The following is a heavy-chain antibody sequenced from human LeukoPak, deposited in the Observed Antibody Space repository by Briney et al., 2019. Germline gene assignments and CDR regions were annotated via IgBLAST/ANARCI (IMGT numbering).Heavy chain of an antibody. CDR1: GFTFNRFW. J-gene: IGHJ4*02. CDR3: ARVSEYSAFTWSH. V-gene: IGHV3-7*03. D-gene: IGHD2/OR15-2a*01. CDR2: IKKDGSEK. Sequence: PGGSLRLSCAASGFTFNRFWMSGVRQAPGKGLEGVANIKKDGSEKYYADSVKGRFTISRDNAKNSLYLKMNSLRAEDTAVYYCARVSEYSAFTWSHWGQGTLVTVSS.